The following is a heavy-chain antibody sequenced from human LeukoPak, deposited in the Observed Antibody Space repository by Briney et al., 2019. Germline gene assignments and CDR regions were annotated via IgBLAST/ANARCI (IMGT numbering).Heavy chain of an antibody. CDR3: ARDPYSGSYGDYYYYYMDV. D-gene: IGHD1-26*01. CDR1: GFDFNNYN. Sequence: GGSLRLSCAASGFDFNNYNMNWVRQAPGKGLEWVSSITSSGTYIYYTDSVKGRFTISRDNAKNSLYLQMNSPRPEDTAVYYCARDPYSGSYGDYYYYYMDVWGKGTTATISS. V-gene: IGHV3-21*01. CDR2: ITSSGTYI. J-gene: IGHJ6*03.